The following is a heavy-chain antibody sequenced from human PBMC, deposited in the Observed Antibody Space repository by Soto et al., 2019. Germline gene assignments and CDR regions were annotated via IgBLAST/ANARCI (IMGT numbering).Heavy chain of an antibody. J-gene: IGHJ1*01. CDR1: GFTFSSYG. D-gene: IGHD6-13*01. Sequence: QVQLVESGGGVVQPGRSLRLSCAASGFTFSSYGMHWVRQAPGKGLEWLAVIWYDGSNEYYADSLKGRFTISRDNSKNTLYLQINSRRAEDTAVYYCARDFHAAPDLDYSQHWGQGTLVTVSS. CDR3: ARDFHAAPDLDYSQH. CDR2: IWYDGSNE. V-gene: IGHV3-33*01.